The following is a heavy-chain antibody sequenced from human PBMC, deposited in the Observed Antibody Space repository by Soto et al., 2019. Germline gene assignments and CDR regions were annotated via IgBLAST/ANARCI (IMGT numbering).Heavy chain of an antibody. CDR3: ARRVITDYYYYGMDV. J-gene: IGHJ6*02. CDR1: GFIFSSYS. CDR2: ISSSSSYI. D-gene: IGHD3-22*01. Sequence: GGSLRLSCAASGFIFSSYSMDWVRQAPGKGLEWVSSISSSSSYIYHADSVTGRFTISRDNAKNTLYLQVNSLRAEDTAVYYCARRVITDYYYYGMDVWGQGTRVTVSS. V-gene: IGHV3-21*04.